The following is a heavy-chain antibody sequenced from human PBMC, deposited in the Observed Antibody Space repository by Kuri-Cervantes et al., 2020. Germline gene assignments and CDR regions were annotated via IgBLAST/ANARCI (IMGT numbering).Heavy chain of an antibody. Sequence: GESLIPSCAASGFNLSRDWKGWVRQATGRGPEWVVNINGDGSEKQYEEIVRVRFTVSRDNAKNSLFLQMNSLRTEDTAIYYCARNTSWRSWFDPWGQGTLVTVSS. CDR1: GFNLSRDW. CDR2: INGDGSEK. J-gene: IGHJ5*02. CDR3: ARNTSWRSWFDP. V-gene: IGHV3-7*04. D-gene: IGHD2-2*01.